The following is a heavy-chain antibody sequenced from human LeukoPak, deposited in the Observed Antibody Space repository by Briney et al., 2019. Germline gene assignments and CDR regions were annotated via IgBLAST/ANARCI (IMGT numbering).Heavy chain of an antibody. CDR3: AKDPEKGLAVARLEH. J-gene: IGHJ5*02. D-gene: IGHD6-19*01. CDR2: IRYDGIYK. CDR1: RFTFSSYS. V-gene: IGHV3-30*02. Sequence: GGSLRLSCAASRFTFSSYSMNWVRQAPGKGLEWVAFIRYDGIYKYYADSVKGRFTIFRDKSKTTLFLQMDSLRAEDTAVYYCAKDPEKGLAVARLEHWGQGTLVTVSS.